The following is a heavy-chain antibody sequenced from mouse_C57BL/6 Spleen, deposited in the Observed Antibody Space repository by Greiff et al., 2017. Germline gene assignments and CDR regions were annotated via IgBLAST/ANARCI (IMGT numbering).Heavy chain of an antibody. CDR1: GYAFSSYW. V-gene: IGHV1-80*01. CDR2: IYPGDGDT. J-gene: IGHJ3*01. D-gene: IGHD2-4*01. CDR3: ARSDYDYDTSFAY. Sequence: QVQLQQSGAELVKPGASVKISCKASGYAFSSYWMNWVKQRPGKGLEWIGQIYPGDGDTNYNGKFKGKATLTADKSSSTAYMQLSSLTSEDSAVYFCARSDYDYDTSFAYWGQGTLVTVSA.